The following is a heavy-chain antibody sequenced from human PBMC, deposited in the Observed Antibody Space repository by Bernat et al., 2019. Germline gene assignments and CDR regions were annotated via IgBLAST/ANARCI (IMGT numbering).Heavy chain of an antibody. CDR2: IYYSGST. V-gene: IGHV4-31*03. J-gene: IGHJ1*01. CDR3: ARDWVKGQYFQH. D-gene: IGHD2-21*01. Sequence: QVQLQESGPGLVKPSQTLSLTCTVSGGSISSGGYYWSWIRQHPGKGLEWIGYIYYSGSTYYNPSLKSRVTIAVDTSKNQFSLKLSSVTDADTAVYYCARDWVKGQYFQHWGQGTLVTVSS. CDR1: GGSISSGGYY.